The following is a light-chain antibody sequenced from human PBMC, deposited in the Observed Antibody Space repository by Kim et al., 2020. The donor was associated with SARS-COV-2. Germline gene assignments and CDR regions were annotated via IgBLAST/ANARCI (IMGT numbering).Light chain of an antibody. CDR2: DND. J-gene: IGLJ2*01. CDR1: SSNIGNNY. Sequence: QSVLTQPPSVSAAPGQMVTISCSGSSSNIGNNYVSWYQQLPGTAPKLLIYDNDKRPSGIPDRFSGSRSGTSATLGITGLQTGDEADYYCGTWDSSLSVGIFGGGTQLTVL. V-gene: IGLV1-51*01. CDR3: GTWDSSLSVGI.